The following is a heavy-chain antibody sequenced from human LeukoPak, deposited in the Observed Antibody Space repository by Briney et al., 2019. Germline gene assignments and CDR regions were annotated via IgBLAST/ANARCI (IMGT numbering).Heavy chain of an antibody. J-gene: IGHJ5*02. D-gene: IGHD3-10*01. CDR1: GGSISSYY. CDR3: ASSGTMVRGVIIS. V-gene: IGHV4-59*01. CDR2: IYYSGST. Sequence: PSETLSLTCTVSGGSISSYYWSWIRQPPGKGLEWIGYIYYSGSTNYNPSLKSRVTISVDTSKNQFSLKLSSVTAADTAVYYCASSGTMVRGVIISWGQGNLVTVSS.